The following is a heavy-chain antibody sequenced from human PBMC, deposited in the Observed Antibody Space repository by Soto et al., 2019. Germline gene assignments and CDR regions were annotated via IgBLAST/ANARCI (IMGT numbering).Heavy chain of an antibody. CDR1: GFTFSSYA. Sequence: GGSLRLSCAASGFTFSSYAMSWVRQAPGKGLEWVSAISGSGGSTYYADCVKGRFTISRDNSKNTLYLQMNSLRAEDTAVYYCAINGASLLWFGDLLYNHPSWGQGTLVTVSS. J-gene: IGHJ4*02. V-gene: IGHV3-23*01. CDR2: ISGSGGST. D-gene: IGHD3-10*01. CDR3: AINGASLLWFGDLLYNHPS.